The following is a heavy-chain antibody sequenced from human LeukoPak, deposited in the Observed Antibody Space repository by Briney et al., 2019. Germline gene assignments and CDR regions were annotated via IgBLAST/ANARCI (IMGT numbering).Heavy chain of an antibody. V-gene: IGHV3-30*03. Sequence: GGSLRLSCAASGFTFSSYGMNWVRQAPGKGLEWVAVISYDGSNKYYADSVKGRFTISRDNSKNTLYLQMNSLRAEDTAVYYCARGFIGIAAAGRKRGYWGQGTLVTVSS. CDR3: ARGFIGIAAAGRKRGY. D-gene: IGHD6-13*01. CDR2: ISYDGSNK. J-gene: IGHJ4*02. CDR1: GFTFSSYG.